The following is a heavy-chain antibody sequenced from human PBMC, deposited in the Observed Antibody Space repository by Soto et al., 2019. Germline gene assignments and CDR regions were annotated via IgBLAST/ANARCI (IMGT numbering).Heavy chain of an antibody. Sequence: SETLSLTCAVYGGSFSGYYWSWIRQPPGKGLEWIGEINHSGSTNYNPSLKSRVTISVDTSKNQFSLKLSSVTAADTAVYYCARGSQKEPARITMVRGVSDWFDPWGQGTLVTVSS. CDR1: GGSFSGYY. CDR2: INHSGST. CDR3: ARGSQKEPARITMVRGVSDWFDP. V-gene: IGHV4-34*01. J-gene: IGHJ5*02. D-gene: IGHD3-10*01.